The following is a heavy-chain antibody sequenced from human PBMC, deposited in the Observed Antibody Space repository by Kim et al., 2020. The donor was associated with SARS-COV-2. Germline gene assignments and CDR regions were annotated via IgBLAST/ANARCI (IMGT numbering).Heavy chain of an antibody. D-gene: IGHD4-17*01. CDR3: ARAGYGDYVFGYYYGMDV. CDR2: IYHSGST. CDR1: GGSISSSNW. Sequence: SETLSLTCAVSGGSISSSNWWSWVRQPPGKGLEWIGEIYHSGSTNYNPSLKSRVTISVDKSKNQFSLKLSSVTAADTAVYYCARAGYGDYVFGYYYGMDVWGQGTTVTVSS. J-gene: IGHJ6*02. V-gene: IGHV4-4*02.